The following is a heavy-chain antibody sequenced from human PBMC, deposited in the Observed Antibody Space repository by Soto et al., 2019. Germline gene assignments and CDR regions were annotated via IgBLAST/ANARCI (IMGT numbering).Heavy chain of an antibody. Sequence: SETLSLTCTLSCGSFNSGAYYWSWIRQLPGKGLEWIGYINYRETTYYNPSLKSRVTISRDPSKRQFSLRVNSVTAADTAVYYCARVSATGTRWFDSWGQGTQVTVSS. CDR1: CGSFNSGAYY. D-gene: IGHD6-13*01. CDR2: INYRETT. CDR3: ARVSATGTRWFDS. V-gene: IGHV4-31*02. J-gene: IGHJ5*01.